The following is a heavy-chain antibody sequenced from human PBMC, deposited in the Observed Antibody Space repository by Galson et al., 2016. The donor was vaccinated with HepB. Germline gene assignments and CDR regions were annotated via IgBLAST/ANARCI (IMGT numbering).Heavy chain of an antibody. CDR2: IIPMLGIA. CDR3: ARDNYFDYSNSGAYYYGLDV. J-gene: IGHJ6*02. D-gene: IGHD4-11*01. Sequence: SVKVSCKASGGTFSSYVISWVRQAPGQGLEWMGEIIPMLGIANYAQKFQGRVTITADKSTTTAYMELSSLRSEDTAVYYCARDNYFDYSNSGAYYYGLDVWGQGTTVTVSS. V-gene: IGHV1-69*10. CDR1: GGTFSSYV.